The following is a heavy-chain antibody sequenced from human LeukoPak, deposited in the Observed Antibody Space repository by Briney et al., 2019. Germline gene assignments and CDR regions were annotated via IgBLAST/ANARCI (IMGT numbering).Heavy chain of an antibody. Sequence: SETLSLTCTVSGYSISSGYFWGWIRQPPGTGLEWIGSIYHSGSTYYNPSLKSRVTISVDTSKNQFSLKLSSVTAADTAVYYCARAVDYYDSSGYYTTRYFDYWGQGTLVTVSS. J-gene: IGHJ4*02. CDR3: ARAVDYYDSSGYYTTRYFDY. CDR1: GYSISSGYF. D-gene: IGHD3-22*01. V-gene: IGHV4-38-2*02. CDR2: IYHSGST.